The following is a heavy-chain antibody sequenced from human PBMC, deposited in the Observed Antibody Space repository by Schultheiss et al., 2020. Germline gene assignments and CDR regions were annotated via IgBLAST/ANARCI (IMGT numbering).Heavy chain of an antibody. CDR1: GGSFSGYY. CDR2: INHSGST. J-gene: IGHJ5*02. Sequence: SETLSLTCAVYGGSFSGYYWSWIRQPPGKGLEWIGEINHSGSTNYNPSLKSRVTISVDTSKNQFSLKLSSVTAADTAVYYCARETIYRWEETWGQGTRVTVSS. D-gene: IGHD1-26*01. CDR3: ARETIYRWEET. V-gene: IGHV4-34*01.